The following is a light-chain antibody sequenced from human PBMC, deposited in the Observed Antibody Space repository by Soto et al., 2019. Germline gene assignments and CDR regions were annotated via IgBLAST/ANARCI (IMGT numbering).Light chain of an antibody. CDR1: QSVSNNY. CDR3: QQYGGSPT. V-gene: IGKV3D-20*01. Sequence: PGERATLSCGASQSVSNNYLAWYQQKPGLAPRLLIYDASSRATGIPDRCSGSGSGTDFTLTISRLESEAFAVYYCQQYGGSPTFGGGTKVEIK. J-gene: IGKJ4*01. CDR2: DAS.